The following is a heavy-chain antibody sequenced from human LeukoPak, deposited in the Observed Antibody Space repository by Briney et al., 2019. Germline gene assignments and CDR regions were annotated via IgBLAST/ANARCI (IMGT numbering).Heavy chain of an antibody. V-gene: IGHV1-18*01. CDR2: VNVYNGNT. CDR1: GYAFTSYG. D-gene: IGHD3-22*01. Sequence: ASVKVSCKASGYAFTSYGISWVRQAPGQGLEWMGWVNVYNGNTNYAQKLQGRVTMTTDASTSTTYMDLRSLRSDDTAVYYCARDGYYDSSGHTLPRHWGQGTLVTVSS. J-gene: IGHJ4*02. CDR3: ARDGYYDSSGHTLPRH.